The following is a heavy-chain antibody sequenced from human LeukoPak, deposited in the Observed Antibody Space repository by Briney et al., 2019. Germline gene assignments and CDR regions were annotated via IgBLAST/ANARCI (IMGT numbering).Heavy chain of an antibody. CDR3: AKDQVIVLLTSFDY. CDR1: GFTFSSYA. D-gene: IGHD2-8*01. CDR2: ISGSGGST. Sequence: GGSLRFSCAASGFTFSSYAMSWVRQAPGKGLEWVSAISGSGGSTYYADSVKGRFTISRDNSKNTLYLQMNSLRAEDTAVYYCAKDQVIVLLTSFDYWGQGTLVTVSS. J-gene: IGHJ4*02. V-gene: IGHV3-23*01.